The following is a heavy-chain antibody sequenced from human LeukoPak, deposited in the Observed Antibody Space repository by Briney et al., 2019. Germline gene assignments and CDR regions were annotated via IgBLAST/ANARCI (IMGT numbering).Heavy chain of an antibody. Sequence: ASVKVSCKASGYTFTSYGISWVRQAPGQGLEWMGWINPNSGGTNYAQKFQGRVTMTRDTSISTAYMELSRLRSDDTAVYYCARAYCSSTSCFWYFDYWGQGTLVTVSS. CDR1: GYTFTSYG. D-gene: IGHD2-2*01. CDR3: ARAYCSSTSCFWYFDY. CDR2: INPNSGGT. J-gene: IGHJ4*02. V-gene: IGHV1-2*02.